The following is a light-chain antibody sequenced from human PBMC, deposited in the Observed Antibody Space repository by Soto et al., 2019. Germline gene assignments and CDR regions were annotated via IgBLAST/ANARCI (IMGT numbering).Light chain of an antibody. CDR1: NIGSKR. CDR3: QVWDSSSDRPGV. V-gene: IGLV3-21*04. J-gene: IGLJ7*01. CDR2: YDS. Sequence: SYELTQPPSVSVAPGKTARITCGGNNIGSKRVCWYRQKPGQAPVLVIFYDSDRPSGIPERYSGFNSGNTATLTISRVEAGDEADYYCQVWDSSSDRPGVFGGGTQLTVL.